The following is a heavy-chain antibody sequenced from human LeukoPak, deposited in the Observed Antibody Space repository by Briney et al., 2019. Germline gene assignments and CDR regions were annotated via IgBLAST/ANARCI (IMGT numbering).Heavy chain of an antibody. J-gene: IGHJ4*02. CDR3: STDEV. CDR1: VYTFTVQY. V-gene: IGHV1-2*02. CDR2: INPNSGDT. Sequence: GASVKVSCKASVYTFTVQYIHWLRQAPGQGLEWIGLINPNSGDTNYAQQYQGRVTMTRDTSINAAYMDLRSLKSDDTDVYYCSTDEVRGQGTLVTVS.